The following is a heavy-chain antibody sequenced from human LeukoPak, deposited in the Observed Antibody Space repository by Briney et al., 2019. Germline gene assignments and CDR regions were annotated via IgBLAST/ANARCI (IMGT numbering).Heavy chain of an antibody. Sequence: GWSLRLSCAASRFTFSNFWMHWVGQPAGRGLVWVSGINDDGSATYYVDSVKGRFTISRDNAKNTLSLQMNSLRAEDTAGYYCASLTYGPDYWGQGTLVTVSS. CDR1: RFTFSNFW. D-gene: IGHD3-10*01. V-gene: IGHV3-74*01. J-gene: IGHJ4*02. CDR3: ASLTYGPDY. CDR2: INDDGSAT.